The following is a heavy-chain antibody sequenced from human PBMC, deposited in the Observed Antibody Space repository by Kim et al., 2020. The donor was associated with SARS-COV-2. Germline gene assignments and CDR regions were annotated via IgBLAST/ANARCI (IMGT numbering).Heavy chain of an antibody. V-gene: IGHV3-30*18. CDR3: AKVIRGYSYGWTFDY. J-gene: IGHJ4*02. D-gene: IGHD5-18*01. Sequence: GESLRLSCAASGFTFSSYGMHWVRQAPGKGLEWVAVISYDGSNKYYADSVKGRFTISRDNSKNTLYLQMNSLRAEDTAVYYCAKVIRGYSYGWTFDYWGQGTLVTVSS. CDR2: ISYDGSNK. CDR1: GFTFSSYG.